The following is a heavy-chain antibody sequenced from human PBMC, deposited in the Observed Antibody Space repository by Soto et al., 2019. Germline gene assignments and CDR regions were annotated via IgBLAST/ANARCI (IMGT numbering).Heavy chain of an antibody. V-gene: IGHV4-34*01. CDR3: ARDKINGLFDY. CDR2: INHSGST. CDR1: GGSFSGYY. D-gene: IGHD2-8*01. J-gene: IGHJ4*02. Sequence: SQTLSLTCAVYGGSFSGYYWTWIRQPPGTGLEWIGEINHSGSTNYNPSLKSRVTISVDTSKNQFSLKLTSVTAADTAVYYCARDKINGLFDYCGQGTLVTVSS.